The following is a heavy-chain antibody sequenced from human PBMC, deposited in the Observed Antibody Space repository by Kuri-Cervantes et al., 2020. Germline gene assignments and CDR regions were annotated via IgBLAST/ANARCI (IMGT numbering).Heavy chain of an antibody. Sequence: GESLKISCAASGFTFSSYSMNWVRQAPGKGLEWVSYISSSSSTIYYADSVKGRFTISRDNAKNSLYLQMNSLRDEDTAVYYCARDCLGPSPFGGGSCYCFDYWGQGTLVTVSS. J-gene: IGHJ4*02. CDR1: GFTFSSYS. CDR2: ISSSSSTI. D-gene: IGHD2-15*01. V-gene: IGHV3-48*02. CDR3: ARDCLGPSPFGGGSCYCFDY.